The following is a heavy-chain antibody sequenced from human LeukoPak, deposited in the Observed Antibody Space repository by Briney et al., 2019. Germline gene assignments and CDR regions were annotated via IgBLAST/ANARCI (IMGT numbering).Heavy chain of an antibody. D-gene: IGHD5-24*01. CDR2: IYHSGST. CDR3: ARVWLNWFDP. J-gene: IGHJ5*02. Sequence: PSETLSLTCTVSGGSISSGYYWGWIRQPPGKGLEWVGSIYHSGSTYYNPSLKSRVTISVDTSKNQFSLKLSSVTAADTAVYYCARVWLNWFDPWGQGTLVTVSS. V-gene: IGHV4-38-2*02. CDR1: GGSISSGYY.